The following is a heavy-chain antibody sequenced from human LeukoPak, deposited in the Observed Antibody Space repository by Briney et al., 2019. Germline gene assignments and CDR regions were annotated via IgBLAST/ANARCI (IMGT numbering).Heavy chain of an antibody. Sequence: GGSLRLSYAASGFTFSSYGIHWVRQAPGKGLEWVAVISYDGSNKYYADSVKGRFTISRDNSKDTLYLQMNSLRAEDTAVYYCAKDRLGALYYYDSSGYYRLDYWGQGTLVTVSS. CDR3: AKDRLGALYYYDSSGYYRLDY. CDR2: ISYDGSNK. J-gene: IGHJ4*02. V-gene: IGHV3-30*18. CDR1: GFTFSSYG. D-gene: IGHD3-22*01.